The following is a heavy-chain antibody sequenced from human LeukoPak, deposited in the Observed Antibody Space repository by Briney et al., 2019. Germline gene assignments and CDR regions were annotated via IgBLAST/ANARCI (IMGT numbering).Heavy chain of an antibody. CDR2: INPNSGGT. J-gene: IGHJ4*02. CDR1: GYTFTGYY. V-gene: IGHV1-2*02. D-gene: IGHD2-2*02. CDR3: ARDLAGRRYCSSTSCYTPDY. Sequence: ASVKVSCKASGYTFTGYYMHWVRQAPGQGLEWMGWINPNSGGTNYAQKVQGRVTITRDTSISTAYMELSRLRSDDTAVYYCARDLAGRRYCSSTSCYTPDYWGQGTLVTVSS.